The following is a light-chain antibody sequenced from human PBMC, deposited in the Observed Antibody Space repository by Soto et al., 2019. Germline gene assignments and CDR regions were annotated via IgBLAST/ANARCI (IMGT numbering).Light chain of an antibody. CDR3: ASFRSGTILV. J-gene: IGLJ1*01. Sequence: QSVLTQPASVSGSPGQSHTISCTGPRSDIGDSNFISWYQHSPGKAARLLIYEVNNRPSGVSKRFSGSKAGNTASLTISGLLDDDEADYFCASFRSGTILVFGSGTKVTVL. CDR2: EVN. V-gene: IGLV2-14*01. CDR1: RSDIGDSNF.